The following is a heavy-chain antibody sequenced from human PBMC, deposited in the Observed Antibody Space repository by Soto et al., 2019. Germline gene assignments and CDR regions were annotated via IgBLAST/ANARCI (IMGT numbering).Heavy chain of an antibody. D-gene: IGHD3-3*01. V-gene: IGHV1-8*01. J-gene: IGHJ6*02. Sequence: ASVKVSCKASGYTFTTYDINWVRQAPGQGLEWLGWMDPNSGSTGYTQNFQGRITMTRNISRNTAHMELSSLQSEGTAVYYCARERKFDFWRKGLDVWGQGTTVTVSS. CDR2: MDPNSGST. CDR3: ARERKFDFWRKGLDV. CDR1: GYTFTTYD.